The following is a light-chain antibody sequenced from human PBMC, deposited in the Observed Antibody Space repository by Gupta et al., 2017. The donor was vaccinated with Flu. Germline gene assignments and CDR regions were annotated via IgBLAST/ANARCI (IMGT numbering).Light chain of an antibody. CDR3: VEWDDSLSGRV. CDR2: RND. Sequence: VNWYQKFQGTAHKRRIERNDQRPSGVPDRFAGSKAGTSDSRAISGLRSEDEAEYYCVEWDDSLSGRVFGTGTTVTVL. V-gene: IGLV1-47*01. J-gene: IGLJ1*01.